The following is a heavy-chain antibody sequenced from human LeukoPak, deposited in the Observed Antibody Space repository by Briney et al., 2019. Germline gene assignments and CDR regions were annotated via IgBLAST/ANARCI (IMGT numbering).Heavy chain of an antibody. CDR2: IYSGGST. J-gene: IGHJ6*02. D-gene: IGHD3-10*01. CDR1: GFTVSSNY. V-gene: IGHV3-53*01. Sequence: PGGSLRLSCAASGFTVSSNYMSWVRQAPGKGLEWVSVIYSGGSTYYADSVKGRFTISRDNSKNTLYLQMNSLRAEDTAVYYCARDGPTWYTGEKWYGMDVWGQGTTVTVSS. CDR3: ARDGPTWYTGEKWYGMDV.